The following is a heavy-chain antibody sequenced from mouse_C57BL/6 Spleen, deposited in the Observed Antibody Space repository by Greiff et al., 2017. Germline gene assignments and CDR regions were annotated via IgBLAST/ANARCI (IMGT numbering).Heavy chain of an antibody. D-gene: IGHD1-1*01. J-gene: IGHJ3*01. V-gene: IGHV1-61*01. Sequence: VQLQQPGAELVRPGSSVKLSCKASGYTFTSYWMDWVKQRPGQGLEWIGNIYPSDSETHYNQKFKDKATLTVDKSSSTAYMQLSSLTSEDSAVYYCARFITTVVATDYWGQGTLVTVSA. CDR2: IYPSDSET. CDR1: GYTFTSYW. CDR3: ARFITTVVATDY.